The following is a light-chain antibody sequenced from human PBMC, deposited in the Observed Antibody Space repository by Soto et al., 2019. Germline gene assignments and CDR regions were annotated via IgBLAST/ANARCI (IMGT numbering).Light chain of an antibody. J-gene: IGKJ4*01. Sequence: EIVVTQSPATLSVSPGERATLSCRASQSIGNHLAWYQQKPGQAPRLLIYGASTRATTIPARFSGSGSGTDFTLTISSLQSGDFAVYYCQQYRAWPPSFGGGTKVEIK. CDR2: GAS. V-gene: IGKV3D-15*01. CDR1: QSIGNH. CDR3: QQYRAWPPS.